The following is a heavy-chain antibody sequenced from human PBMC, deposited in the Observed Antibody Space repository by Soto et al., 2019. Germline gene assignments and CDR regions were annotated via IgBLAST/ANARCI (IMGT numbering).Heavy chain of an antibody. CDR1: GGTFSSYR. CDR2: IVPIYRTA. CDR3: ARDSGAKLSSS. Sequence: QVQLVQSGAEVKKPGSSVKVSCKASGGTFSSYRINWVRQAPGQGLEWVGGIVPIYRTADYAQKFQGRVTITGDESARTAYMELRSLKSQDTAVYYCARDSGAKLSSSWGQGTLVTVSS. V-gene: IGHV1-69*01. D-gene: IGHD6-13*01. J-gene: IGHJ4*02.